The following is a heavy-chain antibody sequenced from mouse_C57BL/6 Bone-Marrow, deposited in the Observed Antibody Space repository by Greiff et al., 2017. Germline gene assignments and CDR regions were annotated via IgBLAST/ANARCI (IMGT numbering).Heavy chain of an antibody. CDR3: ARHRPSLLVFP. CDR2: ISNGGGST. Sequence: EVQLVESGGGLVQPGGSLKLSCAASGFTFSDYYMYWVRQTPEKRLEWVAYISNGGGSTYYPDTVKGRFTISRDNAKNTLYLQMSRLKSEDTAMYYCARHRPSLLVFPWGQGTLVTVSA. CDR1: GFTFSDYY. J-gene: IGHJ3*01. D-gene: IGHD2-10*01. V-gene: IGHV5-12*01.